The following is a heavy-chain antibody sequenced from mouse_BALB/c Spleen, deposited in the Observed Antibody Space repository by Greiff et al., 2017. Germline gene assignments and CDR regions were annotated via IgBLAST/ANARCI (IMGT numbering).Heavy chain of an antibody. J-gene: IGHJ3*01. CDR1: GFAFSSYD. CDR2: ISSGGGST. D-gene: IGHD1-1*01. Sequence: EVMLVESGGGLVKPGGSLKLSCAASGFAFSSYDMSWVRQTPEKRLEWVAYISSGGGSTYYPDTVKGRFTISRDNAKNTLYLQMSSLKSEDTAMYYCARHNYGSSFAWFAYWGQGTLVTVSA. V-gene: IGHV5-12-1*01. CDR3: ARHNYGSSFAWFAY.